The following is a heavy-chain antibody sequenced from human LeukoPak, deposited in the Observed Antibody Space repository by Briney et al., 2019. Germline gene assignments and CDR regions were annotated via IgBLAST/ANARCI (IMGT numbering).Heavy chain of an antibody. D-gene: IGHD6-19*01. CDR2: ISAYNGNT. Sequence: ASVKVSCKASGYTFTSYGISWVRQAPGQGLEWMGWISAYNGNTNYAQKLQGRVTMTTDTSTSTAYMELRNLRSDDTAVYYCARSIAVAGAGGRYYYMDVWGKGTTVTVSS. CDR1: GYTFTSYG. CDR3: ARSIAVAGAGGRYYYMDV. V-gene: IGHV1-18*01. J-gene: IGHJ6*03.